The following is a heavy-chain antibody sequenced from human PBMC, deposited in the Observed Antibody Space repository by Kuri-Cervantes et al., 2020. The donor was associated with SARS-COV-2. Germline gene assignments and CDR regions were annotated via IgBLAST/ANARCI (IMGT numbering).Heavy chain of an antibody. CDR2: IYYSGST. CDR1: GGSISGYY. J-gene: IGHJ4*02. CDR3: ARQSFMVRGGYFDY. V-gene: IGHV4-39*01. Sequence: GSLRLSCTLSGGSISGYYWGWIRQPPGKGLEWIGSIYYSGSTYYNPSLKSRVTISVDTSKNQFSLKLSSVTAADTAVYYCARQSFMVRGGYFDYWGQGTLVTVSS. D-gene: IGHD3-10*01.